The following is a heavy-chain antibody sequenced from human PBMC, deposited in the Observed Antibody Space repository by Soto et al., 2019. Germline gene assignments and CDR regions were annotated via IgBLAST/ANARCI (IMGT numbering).Heavy chain of an antibody. D-gene: IGHD3-3*01. CDR3: ARDFRPPYDFGSGYFDY. J-gene: IGHJ4*02. CDR2: IWYDGSNK. CDR1: GFTFSSYG. V-gene: IGHV3-33*01. Sequence: QVQRVESGGGVVQPGRSLRLSCAASGFTFSSYGVHWVRQAPGTGLEWVAVIWYDGSNKYYADSVKGRFTISRDNSKNTLYLQRNSLRAEDTAVCYCARDFRPPYDFGSGYFDYWGQGTLVTVSS.